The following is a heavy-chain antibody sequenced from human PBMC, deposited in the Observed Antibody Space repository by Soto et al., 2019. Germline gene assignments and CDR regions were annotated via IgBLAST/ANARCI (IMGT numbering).Heavy chain of an antibody. CDR1: GGTFSSYA. CDR2: IIPIFGTA. J-gene: IGHJ6*02. V-gene: IGHV1-69*13. D-gene: IGHD1-20*01. CDR3: ARTNWNYSYGMDV. Sequence: VKVSCKASGGTFSSYAISWVRQAPGQGLEWMGGIIPIFGTANYAQKFQGRVTITADESTSTAYMELSSLRSEDTAVYYCARTNWNYSYGMDVWGPGTTVTVSS.